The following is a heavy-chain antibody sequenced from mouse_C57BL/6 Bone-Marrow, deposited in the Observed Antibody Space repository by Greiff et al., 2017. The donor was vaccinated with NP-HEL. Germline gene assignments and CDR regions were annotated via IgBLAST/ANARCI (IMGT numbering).Heavy chain of an antibody. J-gene: IGHJ1*03. CDR3: ARPLLYYGNSQGQPHWYFDV. Sequence: VQLQQSGPELVKPGASVKISCKASGYAFSSSWMNWVKQRPGKGLEWIGRIYPGDGGTKYNGKFKGKATLTADKSSSTAYMQRSSLTSEDSAVYFWARPLLYYGNSQGQPHWYFDVWGTGTTVTVSS. V-gene: IGHV1-82*01. D-gene: IGHD2-1*01. CDR1: GYAFSSSW. CDR2: IYPGDGGT.